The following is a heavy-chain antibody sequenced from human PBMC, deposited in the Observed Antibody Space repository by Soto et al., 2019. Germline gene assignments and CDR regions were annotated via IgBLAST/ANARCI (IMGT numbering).Heavy chain of an antibody. V-gene: IGHV4-39*01. Sequence: SETLSLTCTVSGGSIYRSGYYWGWIRQPPGRGLEWIGNIDYNGVTYSNPSLKSRVTISRDTSKNQFSLKLTSVTAADTALYYCGKVLVGATGHTDSDSWGPGTLVTVPQ. CDR2: IDYNGVT. CDR3: GKVLVGATGHTDSDS. J-gene: IGHJ4*02. D-gene: IGHD2-15*01. CDR1: GGSIYRSGYY.